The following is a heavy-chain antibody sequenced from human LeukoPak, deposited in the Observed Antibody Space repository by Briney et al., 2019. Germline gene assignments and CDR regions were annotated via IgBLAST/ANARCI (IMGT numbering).Heavy chain of an antibody. V-gene: IGHV3-30-3*01. D-gene: IGHD3-22*01. CDR3: ARGGYYYDTTGSPGDY. Sequence: PGGSLRLSCVVSGFTLTNYALHWVRQAPGKGLEWVAVISYAGTNKYYADSVKGRLTISRDISKNTVYLHMDSLRDGDTAVYFCARGGYYYDTTGSPGDYWGQGTLVTVSS. CDR2: ISYAGTNK. J-gene: IGHJ4*02. CDR1: GFTLTNYA.